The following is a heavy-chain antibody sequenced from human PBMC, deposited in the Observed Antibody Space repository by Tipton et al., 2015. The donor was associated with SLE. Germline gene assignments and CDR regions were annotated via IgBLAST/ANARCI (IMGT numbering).Heavy chain of an antibody. Sequence: TFGDYAMSWVRQHPGKGLEWIGYIYYSGSTYNNPSLKSRVTISVDTSKNQFSLKLSSVTAADTAVYYCARDDLTRGSLGYWGQGTLVTVSS. CDR1: TFGDYA. J-gene: IGHJ4*02. V-gene: IGHV4-31*02. D-gene: IGHD3-10*01. CDR3: ARDDLTRGSLGY. CDR2: IYYSGST.